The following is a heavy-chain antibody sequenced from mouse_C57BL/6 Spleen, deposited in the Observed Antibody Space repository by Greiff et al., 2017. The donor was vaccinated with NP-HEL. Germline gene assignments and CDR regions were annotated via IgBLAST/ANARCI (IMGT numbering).Heavy chain of an antibody. D-gene: IGHD3-2*02. V-gene: IGHV1-82*01. CDR2: IYPGDGDT. Sequence: VKLMESGPELVKPGASVKISCKASGYAFSSSWMNWVKQRPGKGLEWIGRIYPGDGDTNYNGKFKGKATLTADKSSSTAYMQLSSLTSEDSAVYFCALDSSGQSFAYWGQGTLVTVSA. CDR1: GYAFSSSW. J-gene: IGHJ3*01. CDR3: ALDSSGQSFAY.